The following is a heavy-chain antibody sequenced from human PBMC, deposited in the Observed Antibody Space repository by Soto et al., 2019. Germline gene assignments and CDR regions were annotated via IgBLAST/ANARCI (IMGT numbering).Heavy chain of an antibody. J-gene: IGHJ4*02. V-gene: IGHV3-23*01. CDR2: ISGSGGST. CDR3: AKVRTATNNEFYSDF. CDR1: LYTFCIYA. Sequence: RSLFCEASLYTFCIYAMSWVRQAAGKGLEWVSAISGSGGSTYYADSVKGRFTISRDNSKNTLYLQMNSLRAEDTAVYYCAKVRTATNNEFYSDFWGQGTLVTVSS. D-gene: IGHD1-1*01.